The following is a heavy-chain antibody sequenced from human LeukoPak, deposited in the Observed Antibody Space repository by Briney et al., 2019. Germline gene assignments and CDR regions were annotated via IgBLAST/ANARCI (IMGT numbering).Heavy chain of an antibody. CDR3: ARGVGGSGYYLFDY. CDR1: GGSFSGYY. D-gene: IGHD3-22*01. J-gene: IGHJ4*02. V-gene: IGHV4-34*01. CDR2: INHSGST. Sequence: SETLSLTCAVYGGSFSGYYWSWIRQPPGKGLEWIGEINHSGSTNYNPSLKSRVTISVDTSKNQFSLKLSSVTAADTAVYYCARGVGGSGYYLFDYWGQGTLVTVSS.